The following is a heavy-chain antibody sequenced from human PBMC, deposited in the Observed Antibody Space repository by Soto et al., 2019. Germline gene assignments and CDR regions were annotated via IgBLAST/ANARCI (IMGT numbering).Heavy chain of an antibody. CDR1: GGSISSYY. Sequence: SETLSLTCTVSGGSISSYYWSWIRQPPGKGLEWIGYIYYSGSTNYNPSLKSRVTISVDTSKNQFSLKLSSVTAADTAVYYCTRSPRTGYYYYYMDVWGKGTTVTVSS. CDR3: TRSPRTGYYYYYMDV. V-gene: IGHV4-59*01. D-gene: IGHD1-1*01. J-gene: IGHJ6*03. CDR2: IYYSGST.